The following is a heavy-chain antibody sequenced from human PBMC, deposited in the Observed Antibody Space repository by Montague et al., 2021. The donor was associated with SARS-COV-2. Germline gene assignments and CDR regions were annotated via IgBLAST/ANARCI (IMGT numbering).Heavy chain of an antibody. Sequence: TLSLTCSVSGASISSSNDYWTWIRQPAGKGLVWIRHISTSGSSSYNPSLKSRVTIILDTSKQQFSLELTSVTAADTAVCYCARDRRGMAMAGRAYYYYYMDVWGKGTTVTVSS. CDR3: ARDRRGMAMAGRAYYYYYMDV. CDR1: GASISSSNDY. CDR2: ISTSGSS. D-gene: IGHD6-19*01. V-gene: IGHV4-61*09. J-gene: IGHJ6*03.